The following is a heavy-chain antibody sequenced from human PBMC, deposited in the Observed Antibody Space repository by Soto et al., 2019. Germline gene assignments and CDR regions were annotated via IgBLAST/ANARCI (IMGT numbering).Heavy chain of an antibody. CDR2: IRSKANSYAT. J-gene: IGHJ5*02. D-gene: IGHD1-7*01. CDR1: GFTFSGSA. CDR3: TRSHNWNYVGNWFDP. Sequence: PGGSLRLSCAASGFTFSGSAMHWVRQASGKGLEWVGRIRSKANSYATAYAASVKGRFTISRDDSKNTAYLQMNSLKTEDTAVYYCTRSHNWNYVGNWFDPWGQGTLVTVSS. V-gene: IGHV3-73*01.